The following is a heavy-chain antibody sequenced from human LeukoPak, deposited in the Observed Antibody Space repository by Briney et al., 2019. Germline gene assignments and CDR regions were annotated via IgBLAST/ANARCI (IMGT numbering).Heavy chain of an antibody. CDR1: GFTFDDYT. V-gene: IGHV3-43*01. CDR2: IGWDGDGA. Sequence: GGSLRLSCAASGFTFDDYTMHWVRQAPGKNLEWISLIGWDGDGANYADSVKGRFTIARDNKKNLLYLQMDSLRSEDTALYFCAKGLCGGGSCCPDHWGQGTLVTVSS. D-gene: IGHD2-15*01. J-gene: IGHJ5*02. CDR3: AKGLCGGGSCCPDH.